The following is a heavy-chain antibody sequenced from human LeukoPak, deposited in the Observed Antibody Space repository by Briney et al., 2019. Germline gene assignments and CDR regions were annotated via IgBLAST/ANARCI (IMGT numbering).Heavy chain of an antibody. D-gene: IGHD6-19*01. J-gene: IGHJ5*02. V-gene: IGHV7-4-1*02. CDR3: ARDNIEYSSGWYNWFDP. Sequence: ASVKVSCKASGYTFTSYAMNWVRQAPGQGLEWMGWINTNTGNPTYAQGFTGRFVFSLDTSVSTAYLQISSLKAEDTAVYYCARDNIEYSSGWYNWFDPWGQGTLVTVSS. CDR1: GYTFTSYA. CDR2: INTNTGNP.